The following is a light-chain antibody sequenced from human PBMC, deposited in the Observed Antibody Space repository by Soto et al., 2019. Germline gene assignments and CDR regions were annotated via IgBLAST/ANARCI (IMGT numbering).Light chain of an antibody. CDR1: QSISTW. CDR2: KAS. V-gene: IGKV1-5*03. CDR3: QQYNTYPLT. J-gene: IGKJ4*01. Sequence: DIQMTQSPSTLSASVGDRVTITCRASQSISTWLAWYQQKPGKAPKLLIYKASSLEGGVPSRFSGSGSGTEFNITISGLQPDDFATYYCQQYNTYPLTVGGGTTVEIK.